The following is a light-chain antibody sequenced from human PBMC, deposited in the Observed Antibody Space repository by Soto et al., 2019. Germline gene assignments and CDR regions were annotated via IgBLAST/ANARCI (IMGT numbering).Light chain of an antibody. J-gene: IGKJ1*01. CDR2: AAS. Sequence: IGMTHSASTLSVSPEDRATLSFRASESVTSSLAWYQQKPGQPPRLLIYAASTRATDVPARFSGGGSETEFTLTISSLQSEDFAVYFCQQYNIWPLWTFGQGTKVDIK. V-gene: IGKV3-15*01. CDR1: ESVTSS. CDR3: QQYNIWPLWT.